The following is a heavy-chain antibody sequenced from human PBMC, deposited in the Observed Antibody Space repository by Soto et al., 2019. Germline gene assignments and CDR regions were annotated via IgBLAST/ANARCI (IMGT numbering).Heavy chain of an antibody. J-gene: IGHJ4*02. D-gene: IGHD6-19*01. CDR2: IIPIFGTA. V-gene: IGHV1-69*13. CDR3: ARGYIGDSSVWYAFDY. Sequence: ASVKVSCTASGGTFSSYAISWVRQAPGQGLEWMGGIIPIFGTANYAQKFQGRVTITADESTSTAYMELSSLRSEDTAVYYCARGYIGDSSVWYAFDYWGQETLVTVSS. CDR1: GGTFSSYA.